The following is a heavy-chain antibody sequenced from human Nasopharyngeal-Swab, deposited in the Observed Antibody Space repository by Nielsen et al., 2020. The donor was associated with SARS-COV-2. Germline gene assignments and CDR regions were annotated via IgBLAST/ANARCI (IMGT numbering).Heavy chain of an antibody. CDR3: ACMATDPYYFDY. J-gene: IGHJ4*02. CDR2: IKQDGSEK. D-gene: IGHD5-24*01. CDR1: GFTFSSYW. Sequence: GDSLKISCAASGFTFSSYWMSWVRQAPGKGLEWVANIKQDGSEKYYVDSVKGRFTISRDNAKNSLYLQMNSLRAEDTAVYYCACMATDPYYFDYWGQGTLVTVSS. V-gene: IGHV3-7*01.